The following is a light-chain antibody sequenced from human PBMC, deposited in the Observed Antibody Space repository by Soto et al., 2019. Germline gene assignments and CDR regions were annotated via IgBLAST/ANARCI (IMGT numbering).Light chain of an antibody. V-gene: IGKV1-27*01. J-gene: IGKJ4*01. Sequence: DIQMTQSPSSLSASVGDRVTITCRASRGIATYLAWYQQKPGGAPKLLLHSASSLRSSVPSRFSGGGSGTTLTLPIPGLLPEDVAPYYYHSSYRAPHPFGGGNNVEI. CDR2: SAS. CDR3: HSSYRAPHP. CDR1: RGIATY.